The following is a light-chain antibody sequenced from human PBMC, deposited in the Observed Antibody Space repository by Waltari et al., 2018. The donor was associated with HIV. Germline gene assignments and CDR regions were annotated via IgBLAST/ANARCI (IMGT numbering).Light chain of an antibody. CDR1: QSVSNT. CDR2: GAS. V-gene: IGKV3-15*01. CDR3: QQYNSWPRT. Sequence: EIAMTQSPATLSVSPGGRATLSCRASQSVSNTLVWYQRRPGQAPSLLIYGASTRATGIPGRFSGSGSGTEFTLTINSLQSEDFAVYYCQQYNSWPRTFGQGTKVEVK. J-gene: IGKJ1*01.